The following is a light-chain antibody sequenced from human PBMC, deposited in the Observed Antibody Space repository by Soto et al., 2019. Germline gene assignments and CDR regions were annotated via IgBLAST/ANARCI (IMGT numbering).Light chain of an antibody. V-gene: IGLV2-14*01. CDR1: SRDVGAYHL. CDR3: SAYTARSTLV. CDR2: DVR. Sequence: QSALTQPASVSGSPGQSITISCTGTSRDVGAYHLVSWYQQHPGKAPKLLIYDVRNRTSGISFRFSGSRSGNTASLTISGLLAEDEADYYCSAYTARSTLVFGGGTKLTVL. J-gene: IGLJ2*01.